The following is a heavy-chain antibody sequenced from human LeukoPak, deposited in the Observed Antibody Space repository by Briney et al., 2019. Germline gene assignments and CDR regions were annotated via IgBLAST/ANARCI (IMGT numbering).Heavy chain of an antibody. CDR3: AKKPFGGELLPGYFDY. V-gene: IGHV3-48*03. Sequence: GGSLRLSCAASGFTFSSYEMNWVRQAPGKGLEWVSYISSSGSTIYYADSVKGRFTISRDNAKNSLYLQMNSLRAEDTAVYYCAKKPFGGELLPGYFDYWGQGTLVTVSS. J-gene: IGHJ4*02. CDR1: GFTFSSYE. CDR2: ISSSGSTI. D-gene: IGHD1-26*01.